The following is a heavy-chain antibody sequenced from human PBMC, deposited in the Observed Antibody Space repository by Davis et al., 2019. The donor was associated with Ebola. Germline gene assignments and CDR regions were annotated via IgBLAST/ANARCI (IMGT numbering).Heavy chain of an antibody. J-gene: IGHJ3*02. CDR3: AREWVITGAFDI. CDR1: GFTVSSNY. Sequence: GESLNISCAASGFTVSSNYLSWVRQAPGKVLAWVSVIYSGGSTYYADSVKGRFTISRDNSKNTLYLQMNSLRAEDTAVYYCAREWVITGAFDIWGQGTMVTVSS. CDR2: IYSGGST. D-gene: IGHD3-22*01. V-gene: IGHV3-53*01.